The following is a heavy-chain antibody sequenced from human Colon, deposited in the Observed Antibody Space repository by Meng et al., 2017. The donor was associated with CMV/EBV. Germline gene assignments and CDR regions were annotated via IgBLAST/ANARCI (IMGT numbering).Heavy chain of an antibody. V-gene: IGHV4-30-4*01. J-gene: IGHJ4*02. CDR3: ARAYPSYFFDS. CDR1: GGSSHSGGYY. Sequence: CSVSGGSSHSGGYYWSWIRQPPGKGLEWIGYVYFSGSTYYTPSLQSRITISVDTSKSQFSLKLNSVTTADTAVYYCARAYPSYFFDSWGQGTLVTVSS. CDR2: VYFSGST.